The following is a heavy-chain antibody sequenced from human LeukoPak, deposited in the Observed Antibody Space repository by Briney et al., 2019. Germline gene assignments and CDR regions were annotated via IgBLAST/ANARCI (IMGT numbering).Heavy chain of an antibody. D-gene: IGHD1-14*01. V-gene: IGHV3-48*03. CDR2: ISSSGSTV. Sequence: GGSLRLSCAASGFTFSSYEMNWVRQAPGKGLEWLSYISSSGSTVFDADSAKGRFSISRDNSKNSLFLQMNSLRAEDTAVYYCARATDRSLYGMDVWGQGTTVTVSS. CDR3: ARATDRSLYGMDV. J-gene: IGHJ6*02. CDR1: GFTFSSYE.